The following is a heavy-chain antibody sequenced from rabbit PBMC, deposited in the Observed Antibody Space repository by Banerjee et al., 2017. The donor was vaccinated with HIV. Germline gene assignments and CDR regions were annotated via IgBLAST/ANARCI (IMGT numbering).Heavy chain of an antibody. CDR2: IYNGDGST. CDR3: TKLYFYSSGWAFNL. V-gene: IGHV1S47*01. Sequence: QEQLVESGGGLVQPEGSLTLTCKASGFDFSSNAMCWVRQAPGKGPEWIASIYNGDGSTYYASWAKGRFTISKTSSTTVTLQMTSLTAADTATYFCTKLYFYSSGWAFNLWGPGTPRHRL. D-gene: IGHD4-1*01. J-gene: IGHJ4*01. CDR1: GFDFSSNA.